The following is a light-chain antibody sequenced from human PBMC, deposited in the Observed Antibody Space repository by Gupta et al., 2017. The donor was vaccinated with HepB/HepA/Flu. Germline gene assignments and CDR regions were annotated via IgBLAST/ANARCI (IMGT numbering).Light chain of an antibody. Sequence: QSALTQPPAVSGSPGQSVTISCTGISDDVGSYNRVSWYQHSPGTVPKLMIFEVSNRPSGVPYRFSGSNSGNTAFLTISGLQAEDEADYYCSSYTSSSIVTFGGGTKLTVL. CDR1: SDDVGSYNR. CDR2: EVS. V-gene: IGLV2-18*02. CDR3: SSYTSSSIVT. J-gene: IGLJ2*01.